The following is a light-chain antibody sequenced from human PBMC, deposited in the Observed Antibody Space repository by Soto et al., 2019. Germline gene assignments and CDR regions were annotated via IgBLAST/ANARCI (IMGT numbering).Light chain of an antibody. J-gene: IGKJ3*01. CDR1: QAISNS. CDR3: QQYDTYPFT. Sequence: DIQLTQSPSSLSASVGDRVTITSRAMQAISNSLVWYQQKPETAPKSLIFAASRLQSGIPLRFSGSGSGTEFTLILSCLQPEDVASYFCQQYDTYPFTFGPGTKVDI. CDR2: AAS. V-gene: IGKV1-16*01.